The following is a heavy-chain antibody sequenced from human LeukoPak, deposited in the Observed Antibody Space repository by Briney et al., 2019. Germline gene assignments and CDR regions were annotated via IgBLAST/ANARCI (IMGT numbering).Heavy chain of an antibody. CDR1: DGSITTYY. CDR3: ARGAPVAGHDAFDI. J-gene: IGHJ3*02. D-gene: IGHD6-19*01. Sequence: SETLSLTCTVSDGSITTYYWNWIPQPAGKGLEFFGRIYSSGTTNYNPSLKSRVTMSVDTSKNQFSLELSSVTAADTAVYYCARGAPVAGHDAFDIWGQGTLVTVSS. V-gene: IGHV4-4*07. CDR2: IYSSGTT.